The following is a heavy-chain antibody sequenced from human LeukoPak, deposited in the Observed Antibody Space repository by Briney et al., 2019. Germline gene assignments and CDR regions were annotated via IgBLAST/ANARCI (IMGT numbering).Heavy chain of an antibody. CDR1: GFTFDDYA. Sequence: GGSLRLSCAASGFTFDDYAMHWVRQAPGKGLEWVSGISWNSGSIGYADSVKGRFTISRDNAKNSLYLQMNSLRAEDMALYYCAKDLFAGLAAAGDYWGQGTLVTVSS. V-gene: IGHV3-9*03. CDR2: ISWNSGSI. D-gene: IGHD6-13*01. CDR3: AKDLFAGLAAAGDY. J-gene: IGHJ4*02.